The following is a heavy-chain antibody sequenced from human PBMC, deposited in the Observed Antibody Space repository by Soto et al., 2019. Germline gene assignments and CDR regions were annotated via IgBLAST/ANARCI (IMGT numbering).Heavy chain of an antibody. V-gene: IGHV1-18*01. J-gene: IGHJ6*02. Sequence: ASVKVSCKASGYTFTSYGISWVRQAPGQGLEWMGWISAYNGNTNYAQKLQGRVTMTTDTSTSTAYMELRSLRSDDTAVYYCARAKEYYDFWSGYYTADYYYGMDVWGQGTTVTVSS. CDR2: ISAYNGNT. CDR1: GYTFTSYG. CDR3: ARAKEYYDFWSGYYTADYYYGMDV. D-gene: IGHD3-3*01.